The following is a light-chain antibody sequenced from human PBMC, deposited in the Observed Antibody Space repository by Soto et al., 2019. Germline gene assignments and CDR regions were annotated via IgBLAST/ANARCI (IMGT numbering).Light chain of an antibody. CDR2: DVS. CDR3: SSYTSSSTYVV. Sequence: QSVLTQPASVSGSPGQSITISCTGTSSDVGGYNYVSWYQQHPGKAPKLMIYDVSNRPSGVSNRFSGSKSGNTASLTISGLQAEDEVDYYCSSYTSSSTYVVFGGGPTVTVL. V-gene: IGLV2-14*01. J-gene: IGLJ2*01. CDR1: SSDVGGYNY.